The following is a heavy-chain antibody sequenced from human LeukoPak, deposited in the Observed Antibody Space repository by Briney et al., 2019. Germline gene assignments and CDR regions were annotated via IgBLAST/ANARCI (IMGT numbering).Heavy chain of an antibody. CDR2: IYWDDDK. D-gene: IGHD6-13*01. V-gene: IGHV2-5*02. J-gene: IGHJ3*02. CDR1: GFSLSTSGVG. Sequence: SGPTLVKATQTLTLTCTFSGFSLSTSGVGVGWIRQPPGKALEWLALIYWDDDKRYSPSLKSRLTITKDTSKNQVVLTMTNMDPVDTATYYCAHGGLRQLVSDAFDIWGQGTMVTVSS. CDR3: AHGGLRQLVSDAFDI.